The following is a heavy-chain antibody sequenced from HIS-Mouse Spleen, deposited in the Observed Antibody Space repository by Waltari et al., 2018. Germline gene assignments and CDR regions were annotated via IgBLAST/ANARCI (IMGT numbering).Heavy chain of an antibody. V-gene: IGHV3-30*18. J-gene: IGHJ4*02. D-gene: IGHD6-19*01. CDR2: KSYDGSNK. Sequence: QVQLVESGGGVVQPGRSLRLSCAASGFTFSSYGMHLVRQAPGKGLEGVAVKSYDGSNKYYAYSWKGRFTISRDNSKNSLYLQMTSLRAEDTAVYYCAKASSGWLDYWGQGTLVTVSS. CDR3: AKASSGWLDY. CDR1: GFTFSSYG.